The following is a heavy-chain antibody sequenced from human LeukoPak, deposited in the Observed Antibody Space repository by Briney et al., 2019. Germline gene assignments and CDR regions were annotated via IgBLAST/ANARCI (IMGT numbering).Heavy chain of an antibody. Sequence: PSETLSLTCTVSGGSFSSGDYYWSWIRQPPGKGLEWIAYIYYSGSTYYNPSLKSRVSISVDTSKNQFSLKLSSVTAADTAVYYCARGDSGSWSFKIWGQGTLVTVSS. D-gene: IGHD6-13*01. CDR1: GGSFSSGDYY. V-gene: IGHV4-30-4*01. J-gene: IGHJ4*02. CDR2: IYYSGST. CDR3: ARGDSGSWSFKI.